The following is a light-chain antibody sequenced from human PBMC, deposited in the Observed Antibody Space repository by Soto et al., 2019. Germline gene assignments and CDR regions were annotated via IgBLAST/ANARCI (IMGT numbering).Light chain of an antibody. V-gene: IGKV3-11*01. Sequence: VVLTQSPATLSLSPGERATLSCRTSLSVSVYLDWYQQKPGQAPRLLISDASNRATGIPARFSASGSGTDFTLTISSLQPEDFATYFCQQSYSTPITFGQGTRLEI. CDR2: DAS. J-gene: IGKJ5*01. CDR3: QQSYSTPIT. CDR1: LSVSVY.